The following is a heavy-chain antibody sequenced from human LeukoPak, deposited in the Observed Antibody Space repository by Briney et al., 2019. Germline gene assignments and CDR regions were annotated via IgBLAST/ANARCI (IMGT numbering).Heavy chain of an antibody. CDR1: GFTFGNYD. D-gene: IGHD3-22*01. CDR3: ARDHHYYDSSGLRSGCIDY. J-gene: IGHJ4*02. Sequence: GGSLRLSCAVSGFTFGNYDMHWVRQTPGKGLEWVAVICHDGSKEFYVDSVKGRFTISRDNSENTLYLQMNSLRAEDTAVYYCARDHHYYDSSGLRSGCIDYWGQGTLVTVSS. V-gene: IGHV3-33*01. CDR2: ICHDGSKE.